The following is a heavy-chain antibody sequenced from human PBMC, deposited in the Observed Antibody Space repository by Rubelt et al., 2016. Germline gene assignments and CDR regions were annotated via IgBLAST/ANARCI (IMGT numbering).Heavy chain of an antibody. CDR2: IDDGGSP. CDR1: GFTFSSCA. J-gene: IGHJ5*02. CDR3: ARGAGRCDP. Sequence: EVQLLESGGGLVQPGGSLRLSCAASGFTFSSCAMSWVRQAPGKGLEWVSVIDDGGSPTYADSVEGRFTISRDNSKNTVYLHMSSLGVEDTAVYFCARGAGRCDPWGQGTLVTVSS. V-gene: IGHV3-23*01. D-gene: IGHD6-13*01.